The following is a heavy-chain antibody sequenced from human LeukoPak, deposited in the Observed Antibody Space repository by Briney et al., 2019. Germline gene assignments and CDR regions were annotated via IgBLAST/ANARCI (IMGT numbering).Heavy chain of an antibody. J-gene: IGHJ4*02. CDR1: GFTFSTSI. CDR2: ISYDGNNK. Sequence: GGSLRLSCAGSGFTFSTSIMHWVRQAPGKGLEWVAVISYDGNNKYYADSVKGRFTISRDNSKSTLYVQMNSLRVEDTAVYYCAKEVTAAGGNFEYWGQGTLVTVSS. CDR3: AKEVTAAGGNFEY. V-gene: IGHV3-30*18. D-gene: IGHD6-13*01.